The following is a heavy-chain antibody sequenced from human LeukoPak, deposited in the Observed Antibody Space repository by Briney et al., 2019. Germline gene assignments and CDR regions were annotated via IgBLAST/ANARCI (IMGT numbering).Heavy chain of an antibody. CDR1: GFTVSSNY. V-gene: IGHV3-53*05. J-gene: IGHJ3*02. Sequence: GGSLRLSCAASGFTVSSNYMSWVRQAPGKGLEWVSVIYSGGSTYYSDSVKGRFTISRDSFKNTLYLQMNSLRPEDTAVYYCAKEGDYYGSGSYRDGFDIWGQGTKATVSS. CDR2: IYSGGST. D-gene: IGHD3-10*01. CDR3: AKEGDYYGSGSYRDGFDI.